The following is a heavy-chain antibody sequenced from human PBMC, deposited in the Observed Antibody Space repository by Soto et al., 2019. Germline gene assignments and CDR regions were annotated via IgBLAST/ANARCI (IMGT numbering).Heavy chain of an antibody. V-gene: IGHV3-23*01. CDR3: ARRAKTATTNWGAFDI. CDR2: ISYSADKT. Sequence: EVQLLESGGGLVQPGGSLRLSCAASGFTFSSYVMNWVRQAPGKGLEWVSTISYSADKTFYAGSVKGRFTISRDNSRDTLFLQMNSLRADDAAVYYCARRAKTATTNWGAFDIWGQGTMVTVSS. J-gene: IGHJ3*02. D-gene: IGHD1-7*01. CDR1: GFTFSSYV.